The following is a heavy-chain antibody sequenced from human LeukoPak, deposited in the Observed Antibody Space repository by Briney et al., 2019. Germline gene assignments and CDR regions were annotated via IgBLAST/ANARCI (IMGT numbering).Heavy chain of an antibody. J-gene: IGHJ5*02. CDR2: IIPIFGTA. V-gene: IGHV1-69*05. CDR3: ARKVGATRGWFDP. D-gene: IGHD1-26*01. CDR1: GGTFSSYA. Sequence: ASVKVSCKASGGTFSSYAISWVRQAPGQGLEWMGGIIPIFGTANYAQKFQGRVTITTDESTSTAYMGLSSLRSEDTAVYYCARKVGATRGWFDPWGQGTLVTVSS.